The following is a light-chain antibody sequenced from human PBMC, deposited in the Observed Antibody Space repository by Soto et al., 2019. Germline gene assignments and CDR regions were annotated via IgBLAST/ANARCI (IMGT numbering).Light chain of an antibody. CDR1: QSVSSNY. CDR2: AAS. CDR3: QQRSNWIT. V-gene: IGKV3D-20*02. J-gene: IGKJ5*01. Sequence: EIVLTQSPGTLSLSPGERATLSCRASQSVSSNYLAWYQQKPGQAPRLLIYAASTRATGIPDRFSGSGSGTDFTLTISRLDPEDFAVYYCQQRSNWITFGQGTRLEI.